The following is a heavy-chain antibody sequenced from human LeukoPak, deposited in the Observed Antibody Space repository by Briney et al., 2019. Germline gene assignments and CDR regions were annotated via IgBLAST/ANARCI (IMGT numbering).Heavy chain of an antibody. Sequence: SETLSLTCTVSGGSISTYYWSWVRQPPGKGLEWIGYIYYSGSTNYNPSLKSRVTISVDTSKNQFSLKLSSVTAADTAVYYCARLSRDGYNYYYYYYYMGVWGKGTTVTVSS. CDR2: IYYSGST. D-gene: IGHD5-24*01. CDR3: ARLSRDGYNYYYYYYYMGV. CDR1: GGSISTYY. V-gene: IGHV4-59*08. J-gene: IGHJ6*03.